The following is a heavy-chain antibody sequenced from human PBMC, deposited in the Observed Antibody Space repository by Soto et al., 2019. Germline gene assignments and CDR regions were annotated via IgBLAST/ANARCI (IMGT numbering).Heavy chain of an antibody. D-gene: IGHD3-3*01. V-gene: IGHV1-18*01. J-gene: IGHJ4*01. CDR2: ISAYNGNT. Sequence: QVQLVQSGAEVKKPGASVKVSCKASGYTFTSYGISWVRQAPGQGLEWMGWISAYNGNTNYAQKLQGRVTMTTDTSTSTAYMELRRLRSYDTAVYYCESSDYDHWKGGHYFAYCGHGTLVTVSS. CDR1: GYTFTSYG. CDR3: ESSDYDHWKGGHYFAY.